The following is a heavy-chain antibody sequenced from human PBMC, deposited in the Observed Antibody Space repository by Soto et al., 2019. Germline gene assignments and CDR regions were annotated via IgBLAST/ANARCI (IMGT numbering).Heavy chain of an antibody. CDR3: ARKLGIYWYFDL. V-gene: IGHV4-4*02. CDR1: GGSVSTITG. D-gene: IGHD7-27*01. CDR2: IFPSGSG. J-gene: IGHJ2*01. Sequence: QVQLQESGPGLVKPSGTLSLTCAVSGGSVSTITGWNWVRQPPGKGLEWIGEIFPSGSGNYNPSLKSRVTLSVDKSNNQISLRLSSVTAADTAVYYCARKLGIYWYFDLWGRGTLVTVSS.